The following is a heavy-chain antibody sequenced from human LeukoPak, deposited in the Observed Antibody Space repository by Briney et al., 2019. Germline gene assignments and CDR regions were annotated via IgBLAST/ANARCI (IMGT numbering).Heavy chain of an antibody. J-gene: IGHJ4*02. CDR3: AAGGSVPSKWGLLYPLDY. CDR2: IVVGSGNT. CDR1: GFTFTSSA. V-gene: IGHV1-58*02. D-gene: IGHD1-26*01. Sequence: GTSVTVSCTASGFTFTSSAMQWVRQARGQRLEWIGWIVVGSGNTNYAQKFQERVTITRDMSTSTAYMELSSLRSEDTAVYYCAAGGSVPSKWGLLYPLDYWGQGTLVTVSS.